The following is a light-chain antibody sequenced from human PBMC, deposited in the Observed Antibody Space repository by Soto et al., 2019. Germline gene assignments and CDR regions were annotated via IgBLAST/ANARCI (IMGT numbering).Light chain of an antibody. Sequence: DVKMTQSPSSLSASVGDRVTITCRASQSVGSYLNWYQQKAGTAPKLLIYGAFNLQSGVPSRFRGSGSGTDFTLTISSLQLDDFATYYCQQAYVTPPTTFGQGTKLEIK. CDR2: GAF. CDR1: QSVGSY. J-gene: IGKJ2*01. V-gene: IGKV1-39*01. CDR3: QQAYVTPPTT.